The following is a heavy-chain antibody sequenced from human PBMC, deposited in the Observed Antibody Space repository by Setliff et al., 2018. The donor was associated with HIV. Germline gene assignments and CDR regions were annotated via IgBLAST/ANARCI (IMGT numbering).Heavy chain of an antibody. CDR3: ASPNVGCSGGTCYSGSAFDY. J-gene: IGHJ4*02. CDR1: GDTFRNYA. CDR2: IIPTVGAA. Sequence: SVKVSCKVSGDTFRNYALNCVRQAPGQGLEWMGGIIPTVGAAVYAQNFQGRVTITADESTSTAYMELRTLRSEDTAIYYCASPNVGCSGGTCYSGSAFDYWGQGSPVTVSS. D-gene: IGHD2-15*01. V-gene: IGHV1-69*13.